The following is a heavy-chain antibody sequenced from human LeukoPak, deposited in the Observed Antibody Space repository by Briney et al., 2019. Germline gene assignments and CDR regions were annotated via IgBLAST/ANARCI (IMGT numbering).Heavy chain of an antibody. D-gene: IGHD2-15*01. CDR3: ARGGPHCSGGSCPFDY. CDR1: GGSISNIDYY. CDR2: IYYRGNT. V-gene: IGHV4-39*07. J-gene: IGHJ4*02. Sequence: SETLSLTCTVSGGSISNIDYYWGCIRQPPGKGLECIGSIYYRGNTFYNPSLQSRLSISLDTSKNQFSLKLSSVTAADTAVYYCARGGPHCSGGSCPFDYWGQGTLVTVSS.